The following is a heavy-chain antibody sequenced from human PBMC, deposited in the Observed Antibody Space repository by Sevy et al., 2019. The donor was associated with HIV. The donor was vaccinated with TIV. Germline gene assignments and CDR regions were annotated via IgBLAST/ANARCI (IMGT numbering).Heavy chain of an antibody. CDR2: IISSSNSI. CDR1: GFTFSSYT. V-gene: IGHV3-21*01. Sequence: GGSLRLSCAASGFTFSSYTMNWVRQAPGKGLEWVSSIISSSNSIYYADSVKGRFTISRDNAKYSLYLQMNSLRAEDTAVYYCARDKVEVVPVDYYYGMDVWGQGTTVTVSS. J-gene: IGHJ6*02. D-gene: IGHD2-2*01. CDR3: ARDKVEVVPVDYYYGMDV.